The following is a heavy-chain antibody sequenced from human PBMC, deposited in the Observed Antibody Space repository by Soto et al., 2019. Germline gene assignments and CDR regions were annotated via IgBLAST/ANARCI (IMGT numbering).Heavy chain of an antibody. J-gene: IGHJ5*02. Sequence: QVQLVQSGAEVKKPGASVKVSCKASGYTFTAYFMHWVRQAPGQGLEWMGWINPSSGGANNAQKFQGRITLTRGTSISTVYMWLSSLRSVDTAVYYCAKVGYISNSDGWFRPRGQGSLVTVSS. CDR2: INPSSGGA. CDR1: GYTFTAYF. CDR3: AKVGYISNSDGWFRP. D-gene: IGHD6-13*01. V-gene: IGHV1-2*02.